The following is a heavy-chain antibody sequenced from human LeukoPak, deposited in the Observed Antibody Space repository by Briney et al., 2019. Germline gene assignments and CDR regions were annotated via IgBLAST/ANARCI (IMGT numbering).Heavy chain of an antibody. CDR2: IYTSGGT. D-gene: IGHD3-10*01. CDR1: GGSISSYY. CDR3: ARASYYYGSGSYRFDY. Sequence: SETLSLTCTVSGGSISSYYWSWIRQPAGKGLEWIGRIYTSGGTNYNPSLKSRVTMSVDTSKNQFSLKLSSVTAADTAVYYCARASYYYGSGSYRFDYWGQGTLVTVSS. V-gene: IGHV4-4*07. J-gene: IGHJ4*02.